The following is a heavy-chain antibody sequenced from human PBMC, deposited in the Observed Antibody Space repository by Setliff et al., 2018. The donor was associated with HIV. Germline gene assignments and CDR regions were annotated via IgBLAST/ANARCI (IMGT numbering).Heavy chain of an antibody. J-gene: IGHJ4*02. V-gene: IGHV4-59*11. CDR2: IHHSGST. Sequence: PSETLSLTCTVSGDFSNIQWWTWMRQSPGLGLQWIGSIHHSGSTYYDPSLKNRVTLSVDTSNNQFSLTLTSVTAADTAVYYCAKQPGGHSFFDHWGQGILVTVSS. D-gene: IGHD1-1*01. CDR1: GDFSNIQW. CDR3: AKQPGGHSFFDH.